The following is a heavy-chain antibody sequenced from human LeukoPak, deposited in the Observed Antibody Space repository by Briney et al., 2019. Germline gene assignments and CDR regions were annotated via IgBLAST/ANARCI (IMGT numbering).Heavy chain of an antibody. D-gene: IGHD3-22*01. CDR1: GGSISSYY. CDR3: ARGDYYDSSGYPHWFDP. Sequence: SETLSLTCTVSGGSISSYYWSWIRQPPGKGLEWIGYIYYSGSTNYNPSLKSRVTISVDTSKNQFSLKLSSVTAADTAVYYCARGDYYDSSGYPHWFDPWGQGTLVTVSS. J-gene: IGHJ5*02. V-gene: IGHV4-59*08. CDR2: IYYSGST.